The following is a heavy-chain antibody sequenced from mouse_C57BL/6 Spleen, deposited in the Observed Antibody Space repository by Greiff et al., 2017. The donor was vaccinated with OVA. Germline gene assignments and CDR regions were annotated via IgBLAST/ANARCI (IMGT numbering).Heavy chain of an antibody. CDR3: ARGGSYGYDKGYFDY. D-gene: IGHD2-2*01. CDR1: GFTFSSYA. CDR2: ISDGGSYT. J-gene: IGHJ2*01. V-gene: IGHV5-4*03. Sequence: EVKLMESGGGLVKPGGSLKLSCAASGFTFSSYAMSWVRQTPEKRLEWVATISDGGSYTYYPDNVKGRFTISRDNAKNNLYLQMSHLKSEDTAMYYCARGGSYGYDKGYFDYWGQGTTLTVSS.